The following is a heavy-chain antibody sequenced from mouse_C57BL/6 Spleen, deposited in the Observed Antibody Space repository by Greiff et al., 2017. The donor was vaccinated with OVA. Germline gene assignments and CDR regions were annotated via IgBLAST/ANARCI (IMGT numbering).Heavy chain of an antibody. J-gene: IGHJ4*01. CDR3: ARTERGYSNYSSYDALDY. Sequence: VQLQQPGAELVMPGASVKLSCKASGYTFTSYWMHWVKQRPGQGLEWIGEIDPSDSYTNYNQKFKGKSTLTVDKSSSTAYMQLSSLTSEDSVVYYCARTERGYSNYSSYDALDYWGQGTSVTVSS. V-gene: IGHV1-69*01. CDR2: IDPSDSYT. D-gene: IGHD2-5*01. CDR1: GYTFTSYW.